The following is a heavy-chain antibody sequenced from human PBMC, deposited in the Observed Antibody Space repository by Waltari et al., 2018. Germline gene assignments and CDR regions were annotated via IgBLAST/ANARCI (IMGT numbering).Heavy chain of an antibody. J-gene: IGHJ4*02. V-gene: IGHV1-69*05. CDR3: ARGVGDKNFFHY. CDR1: GGPWSGYA. D-gene: IGHD3-10*01. Sequence: QVHLVQSGAEVKKPGCSVKVSCRASGGPWSGYAITWVRQAPGQGLGWMSGRLPIFSEANYAQKFQGRVTITTDASTNTAYLELTSLRSEDTAVYFCARGVGDKNFFHYWGQGTLVTVSS. CDR2: RLPIFSEA.